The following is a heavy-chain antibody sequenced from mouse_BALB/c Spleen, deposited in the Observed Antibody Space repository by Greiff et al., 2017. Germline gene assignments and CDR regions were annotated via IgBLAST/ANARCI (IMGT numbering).Heavy chain of an antibody. CDR2: ISYSGST. V-gene: IGHV3-2*02. D-gene: IGHD4-1*01. CDR3: VRLGLNYWYFDV. Sequence: EVQGVESGPGLVKPSQSLSLTCTVTGYSITSDYAWNWIRQFPGNKLEWMGYISYSGSTSYNPSLKSRISITRDTSKNQFFLQLNSVTTEDTATYYCVRLGLNYWYFDVWGAGTTVTVSS. J-gene: IGHJ1*01. CDR1: GYSITSDYA.